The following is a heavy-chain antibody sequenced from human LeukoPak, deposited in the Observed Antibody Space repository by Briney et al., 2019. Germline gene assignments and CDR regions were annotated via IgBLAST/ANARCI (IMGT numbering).Heavy chain of an antibody. D-gene: IGHD3-10*01. Sequence: ASVKVSCKASGYTFTDYYMHWVRQAPGQGLEWMGWINPNSRGTDSAQKFQGRFSMTRDTSISTVYMELSRLTSDDTAVYYCARGDGSGRYCIEYWGQGTLVAVAS. V-gene: IGHV1-2*02. CDR2: INPNSRGT. CDR1: GYTFTDYY. J-gene: IGHJ4*02. CDR3: ARGDGSGRYCIEY.